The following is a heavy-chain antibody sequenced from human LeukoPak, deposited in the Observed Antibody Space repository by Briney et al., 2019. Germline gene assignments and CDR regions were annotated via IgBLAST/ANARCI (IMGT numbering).Heavy chain of an antibody. V-gene: IGHV4-34*01. Sequence: SETLSLTCAVYGGSFSGYYWSWIRQPPGKGLEGIGEINHSGSTNYNPSLKSRVTISVDTSKNQFSLKLSSVTAADTAVYYCARSQGYDFWSGDYYYYMDVWGKGTTVTVSS. CDR1: GGSFSGYY. D-gene: IGHD3-3*01. J-gene: IGHJ6*03. CDR3: ARSQGYDFWSGDYYYYMDV. CDR2: INHSGST.